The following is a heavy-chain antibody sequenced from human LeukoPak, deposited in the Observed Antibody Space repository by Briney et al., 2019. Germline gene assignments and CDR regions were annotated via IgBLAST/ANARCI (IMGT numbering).Heavy chain of an antibody. CDR3: ARDHYDSSGYYHDY. V-gene: IGHV3-53*01. Sequence: PGGSLRLSCAASGFTVSRNYMSWVRQAPGKGLEWVSVIYRGGSAHYTDSVKDRFTLSRDNSKNTLYLQMNSLRAEDTAVYYCARDHYDSSGYYHDYWGQGTLVTVSS. CDR2: IYRGGSA. CDR1: GFTVSRNY. J-gene: IGHJ4*02. D-gene: IGHD3-22*01.